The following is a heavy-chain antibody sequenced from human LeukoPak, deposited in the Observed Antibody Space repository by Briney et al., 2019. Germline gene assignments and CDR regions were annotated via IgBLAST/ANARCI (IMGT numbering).Heavy chain of an antibody. Sequence: PGGSLRLSCAASGFXFSGYWIHWVRQPPGKGLVWVSRITGDGSSTTYADSVKGRFTISRDNAKNTLYLQMISLRAEDTAVYYCARDTGWYFDLWGRGSLVTVSS. CDR1: GFXFSGYW. CDR2: ITGDGSST. CDR3: ARDTGWYFDL. J-gene: IGHJ2*01. V-gene: IGHV3-74*01. D-gene: IGHD4-17*01.